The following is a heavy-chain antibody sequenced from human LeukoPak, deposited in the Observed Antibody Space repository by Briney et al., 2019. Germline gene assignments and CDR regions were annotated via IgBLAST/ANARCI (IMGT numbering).Heavy chain of an antibody. D-gene: IGHD1-7*01. CDR3: AREGSNYYFDY. J-gene: IGHJ4*02. CDR1: GYTFTSYD. CDR2: INPNSGGT. V-gene: IGHV1-2*02. Sequence: ASVKVSCKASGYTFTSYDINWVRQAPGQGLEWMGWINPNSGGTNYAQKFQGRVTMTRDTSISTAYMELSRLRSDDTAVYYCAREGSNYYFDYWGQGTLVTVSS.